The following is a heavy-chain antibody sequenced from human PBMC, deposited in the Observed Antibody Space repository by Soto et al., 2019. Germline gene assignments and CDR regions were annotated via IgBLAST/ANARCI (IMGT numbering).Heavy chain of an antibody. V-gene: IGHV4-4*02. CDR1: GGSISSSNW. CDR2: IYHSGST. J-gene: IGHJ3*02. D-gene: IGHD3-3*01. Sequence: SETLSLTCAVSGGSISSSNWWSWVRQPPGKGLEWIGEIYHSGSTNYNPSLKSRVTISVDKSKNQFSLKLSSVTAADTAVYYCARAGVEALHNAFDIWGQGTMVTVSS. CDR3: ARAGVEALHNAFDI.